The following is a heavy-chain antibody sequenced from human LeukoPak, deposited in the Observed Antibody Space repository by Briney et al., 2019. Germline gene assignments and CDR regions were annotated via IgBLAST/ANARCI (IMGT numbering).Heavy chain of an antibody. D-gene: IGHD6-19*01. CDR2: IYPGDSDT. J-gene: IGHJ4*02. V-gene: IGHV5-51*01. CDR3: ARRSGYSSGWTALDY. CDR1: GYTITNYC. Sequence: GESLKISCKVSGYTITNYCIGWVRQMPGKGLECMGIIYPGDSDTRYSPSFQGQVTISADKSISTAYLQWSSLKATDTAMYYCARRSGYSSGWTALDYWGQGTLVTVSS.